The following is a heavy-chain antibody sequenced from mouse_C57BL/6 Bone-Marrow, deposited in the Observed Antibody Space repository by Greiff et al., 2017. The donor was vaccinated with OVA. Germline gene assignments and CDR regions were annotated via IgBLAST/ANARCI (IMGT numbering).Heavy chain of an antibody. CDR3: AKEGENYGSSHWYFDV. V-gene: IGHV1-55*01. CDR2: IYPGSGST. J-gene: IGHJ1*03. CDR1: GYTFTSYW. Sequence: QVQLQQPGAELVKPGASVKMSCKASGYTFTSYWITWVKQRPGQGLEWIGDIYPGSGSTNYNEKFKSKATLTVDTSSSTAYMQLSSLTSEDSAVYYCAKEGENYGSSHWYFDVWGTGTTVTVSS. D-gene: IGHD1-1*01.